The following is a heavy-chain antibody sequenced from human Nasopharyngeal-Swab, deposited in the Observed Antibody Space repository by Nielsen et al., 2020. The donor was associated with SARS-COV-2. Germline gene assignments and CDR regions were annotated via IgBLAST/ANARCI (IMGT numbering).Heavy chain of an antibody. J-gene: IGHJ4*02. CDR1: GFSFSIYW. CDR3: ARDSPWQELDY. Sequence: GGSLRLSCAASGFSFSIYWMHWVRQPPGKGLVWVSGISSDESTTTYADSVKGRFTISRDNTKNTLYLQMNSLRAEDTAVYYCARDSPWQELDYWGQGTLVTVPS. V-gene: IGHV3-74*01. D-gene: IGHD1-1*01. CDR2: ISSDESTT.